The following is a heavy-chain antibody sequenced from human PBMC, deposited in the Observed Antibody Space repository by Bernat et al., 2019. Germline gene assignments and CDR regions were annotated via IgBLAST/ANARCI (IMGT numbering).Heavy chain of an antibody. V-gene: IGHV3-30*18. CDR1: GFTFSSYG. CDR2: ISYDGSNK. Sequence: QVQLVESGGGVVQPGRSLRLSCAASGFTFSSYGMHWVRQAPGKGLEWVAVISYDGSNKYYADSVKGRFTISRDNSKNTLYLQMNSLRAEDTSVYYCAKDLIEEYCTNGVCYYYSGMDVWGQGTTVTVSS. D-gene: IGHD2-8*01. CDR3: AKDLIEEYCTNGVCYYYSGMDV. J-gene: IGHJ6*02.